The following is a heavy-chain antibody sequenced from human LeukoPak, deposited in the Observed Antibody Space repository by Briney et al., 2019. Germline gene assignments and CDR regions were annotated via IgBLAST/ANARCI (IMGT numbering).Heavy chain of an antibody. J-gene: IGHJ5*02. V-gene: IGHV1-69*13. CDR3: ARVGPYYCSGGSCYSIFNWFDP. CDR1: GGTFSSYA. Sequence: ASVKVSCKASGGTFSSYAISWVRQAPGQGLEWMGGIIPIFVTANYAQKFQGRVTITADESTSTAYMELSSLRSEDTAVYYCARVGPYYCSGGSCYSIFNWFDPWGQGTLVTVSS. D-gene: IGHD2-15*01. CDR2: IIPIFVTA.